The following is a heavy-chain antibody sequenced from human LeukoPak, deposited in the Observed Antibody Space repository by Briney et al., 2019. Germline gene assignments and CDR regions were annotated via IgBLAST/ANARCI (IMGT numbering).Heavy chain of an antibody. D-gene: IGHD2-2*01. Sequence: WASVKVSCKASGYAFTGYYMHWVRQAPGQGLEWMGWINPNSGGTNYAQKFQGRVTMTRDTSISTAYMELSRLRSDDTAVYYCARDHCSSTSCFYHYYGMDVWGQGTTVTVSS. CDR1: GYAFTGYY. V-gene: IGHV1-2*02. CDR3: ARDHCSSTSCFYHYYGMDV. CDR2: INPNSGGT. J-gene: IGHJ6*02.